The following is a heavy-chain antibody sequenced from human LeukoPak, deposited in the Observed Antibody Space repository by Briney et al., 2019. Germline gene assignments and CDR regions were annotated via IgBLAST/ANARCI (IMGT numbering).Heavy chain of an antibody. D-gene: IGHD1-26*01. V-gene: IGHV1-18*01. CDR3: ARVGGGIVGDTPNAFDI. J-gene: IGHJ3*02. CDR1: GYTFTSYG. CDR2: ISAYNGNT. Sequence: ASVKVSCKASGYTFTSYGISWVRQAPGQGLEWMGWISAYNGNTNYAQKLQGRVTMTTDTSTSTAYMELRSLRSDDTAVYYCARVGGGIVGDTPNAFDIWGQGTMVTVSS.